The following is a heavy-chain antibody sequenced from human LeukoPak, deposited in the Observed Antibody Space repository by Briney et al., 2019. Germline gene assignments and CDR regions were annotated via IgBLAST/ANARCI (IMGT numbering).Heavy chain of an antibody. J-gene: IGHJ5*02. CDR3: AGVAVAAPLAYNWFDP. V-gene: IGHV4-59*01. Sequence: SETLSLTCTVSGGSISSYYWSWIRQPPGKGLEWIGYIYYSGSTNYNPSLKSRVTISVDTSKNQFSLKLSSVTAADTAVYYCAGVAVAAPLAYNWFDPWGQGTLVTVFS. CDR1: GGSISSYY. D-gene: IGHD6-19*01. CDR2: IYYSGST.